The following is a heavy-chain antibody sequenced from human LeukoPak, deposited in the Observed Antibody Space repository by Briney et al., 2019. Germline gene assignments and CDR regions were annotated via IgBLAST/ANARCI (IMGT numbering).Heavy chain of an antibody. D-gene: IGHD2-21*02. V-gene: IGHV3-74*01. Sequence: GGSLRLSCAASGFTISSYWMHWVRQVPGKGLVWVSDIKGDGSAATYADSVKGRFTISRDNAKNTLYLQMNSLRAEDMAVYYCARDLEGDSSYYMDVWGKGTTVTVSS. CDR3: ARDLEGDSSYYMDV. CDR2: IKGDGSAA. J-gene: IGHJ6*03. CDR1: GFTISSYW.